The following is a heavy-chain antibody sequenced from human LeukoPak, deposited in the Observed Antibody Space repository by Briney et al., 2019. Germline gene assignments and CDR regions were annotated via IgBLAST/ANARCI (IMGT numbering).Heavy chain of an antibody. CDR2: INHSGST. Sequence: SETLSLTCAVYGGSFSGYYWSWIRQPPGKGLEWIGEINHSGSTNYSPSLKSRVTISVDTSKNQFSLKLSSVTAADTAVYYCARGRVGYISSWYGPPRAEYFQHWGQGTLVTVSS. J-gene: IGHJ1*01. V-gene: IGHV4-34*01. CDR3: ARGRVGYISSWYGPPRAEYFQH. CDR1: GGSFSGYY. D-gene: IGHD6-13*01.